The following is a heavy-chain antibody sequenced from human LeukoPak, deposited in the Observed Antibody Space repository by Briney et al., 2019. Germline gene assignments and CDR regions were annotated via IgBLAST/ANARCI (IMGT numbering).Heavy chain of an antibody. CDR2: ISYEGSNK. D-gene: IGHD3-22*01. J-gene: IGHJ4*02. CDR3: AKDYYDSSGYCPDY. CDR1: GFTFRSYG. V-gene: IGHV3-30*18. Sequence: GGSLGLSRAASGFTFRSYGKHWVRQAPGKGLEGGAVISYEGSNKFYADSVQGRFTISRDNSKNTLYLQMSSLRAEDTAVYYCAKDYYDSSGYCPDYWGQGTLVTVSS.